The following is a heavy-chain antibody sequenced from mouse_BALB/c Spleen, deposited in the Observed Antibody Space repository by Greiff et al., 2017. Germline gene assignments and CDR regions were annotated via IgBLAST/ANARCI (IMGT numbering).Heavy chain of an antibody. V-gene: IGHV1-15*01. J-gene: IGHJ3*01. CDR2: IDPETGGT. CDR3: TRDDYGFAY. CDR1: GYTFTDYE. D-gene: IGHD2-4*01. Sequence: VQLQQSGAELVRPGASVTLSCKASGYTFTDYEMHWVKQTPVHGLEWIGAIDPETGGTAYNQKFKGKATLTADKSSSTAYMELRSLTSEDSAVYYCTRDDYGFAYWGQGTLVTVSA.